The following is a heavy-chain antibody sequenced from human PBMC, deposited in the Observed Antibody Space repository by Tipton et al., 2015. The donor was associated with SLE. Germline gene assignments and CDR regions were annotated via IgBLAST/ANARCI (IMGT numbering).Heavy chain of an antibody. D-gene: IGHD3-22*01. Sequence: TLSLTCTVSGGSIISSTYYWAWIRQPPGKGLEWIGTIHYSGSTSYNPSLKSRVTISVDTSKNQFSLKLSSVTAADTAVYYCARRRSNYYDSSGYLTGIFDFWGQGTLVTVSS. J-gene: IGHJ4*02. CDR3: ARRRSNYYDSSGYLTGIFDF. V-gene: IGHV4-39*07. CDR1: GGSIISSTYY. CDR2: IHYSGST.